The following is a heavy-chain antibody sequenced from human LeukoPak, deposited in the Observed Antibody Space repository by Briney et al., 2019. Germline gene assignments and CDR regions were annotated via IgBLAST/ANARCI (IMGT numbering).Heavy chain of an antibody. CDR1: GFTFSSYA. CDR2: ISYDASNK. V-gene: IGHV3-30-3*01. J-gene: IGHJ4*02. CDR3: AKANPWGD. Sequence: GSLRLSCAASGFTFSSYALHWVRQAPGKGLEWVALISYDASNKYYADSVKGRFTISRDNSKNTLYLQMNSLRAEDTAVYYCAKANPWGDWGQGTLVTVSS. D-gene: IGHD3-16*01.